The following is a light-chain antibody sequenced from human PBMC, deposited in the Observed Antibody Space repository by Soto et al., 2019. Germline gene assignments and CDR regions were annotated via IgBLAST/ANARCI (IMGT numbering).Light chain of an antibody. CDR2: STN. CDR3: AAWDDSLNGEVV. J-gene: IGLJ2*01. V-gene: IGLV1-44*01. CDR1: SSNIGSNS. Sequence: QSVLTQPPSASGTPGQRVTISCSGSSSNIGSNSVNWYQQLPGTAPKLLIYSTNQRPSGVPDRFSGSKSDTSDSLAISGLQSEDEDDYYCAAWDDSLNGEVVFGGGTKLTVL.